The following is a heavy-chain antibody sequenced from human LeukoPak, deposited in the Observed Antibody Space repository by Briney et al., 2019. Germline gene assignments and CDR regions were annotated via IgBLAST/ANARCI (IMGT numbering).Heavy chain of an antibody. J-gene: IGHJ4*02. D-gene: IGHD5-18*01. CDR3: ARAGYSYGYIGYFDY. Sequence: ASVKVSCKASGYTFTSYGISWVRQAPGQGLEWMGWISAYNGNTNYAQKLQGRVTMTTDTSTSTAYMELRSLRSDDTAVYYCARAGYSYGYIGYFDYWGQGTLVTVSS. CDR2: ISAYNGNT. CDR1: GYTFTSYG. V-gene: IGHV1-18*01.